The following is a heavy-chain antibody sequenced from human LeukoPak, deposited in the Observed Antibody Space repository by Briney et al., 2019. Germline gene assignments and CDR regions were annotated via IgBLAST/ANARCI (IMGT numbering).Heavy chain of an antibody. V-gene: IGHV1-46*03. CDR2: INPSGGST. D-gene: IGHD3-3*01. Sequence: ASVKVSCKASGYTFTSDYMHWVRQAPGQGLEWMGIINPSGGSTSYAQKFQGRVTMTTDTSTRTNYMELSSLRAEDTPLYYCARSYYDFWSGYYDYYYYMDVWGKGPTVSVSS. CDR3: ARSYYDFWSGYYDYYYYMDV. CDR1: GYTFTSDY. J-gene: IGHJ6*03.